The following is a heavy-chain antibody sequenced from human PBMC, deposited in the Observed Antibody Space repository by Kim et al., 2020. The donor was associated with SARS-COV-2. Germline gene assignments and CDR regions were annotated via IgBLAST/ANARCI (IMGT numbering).Heavy chain of an antibody. J-gene: IGHJ3*02. CDR3: AFSGYDDAFDI. D-gene: IGHD5-12*01. V-gene: IGHV4-30-2*01. Sequence: TYYNPSLKSRVTISVDRSKNQFSLKLSSVTAADTAVYYCAFSGYDDAFDIWGQGTMVTVSS. CDR2: T.